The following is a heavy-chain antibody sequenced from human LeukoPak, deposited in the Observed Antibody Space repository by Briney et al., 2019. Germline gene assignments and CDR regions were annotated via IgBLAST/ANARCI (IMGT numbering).Heavy chain of an antibody. Sequence: SETLSLTCEVNSGSFSGYYWTWIRQSPGKGLGWIGEVSHSGTTNYNPSLKSRRTVSIDESKNHLSLTLTSVTAADPAVYFCARGGGNYYFFSDRGRLDPWGQGTLVTVSS. CDR2: VSHSGTT. J-gene: IGHJ5*02. V-gene: IGHV4-34*01. CDR3: ARGGGNYYFFSDRGRLDP. D-gene: IGHD3-22*01. CDR1: SGSFSGYY.